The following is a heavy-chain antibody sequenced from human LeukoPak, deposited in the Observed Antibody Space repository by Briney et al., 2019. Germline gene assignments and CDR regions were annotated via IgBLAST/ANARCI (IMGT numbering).Heavy chain of an antibody. V-gene: IGHV4-31*03. CDR3: ARGVRWLQLSYFDY. Sequence: SETLSLTCPVSSGSISSGVCYWSWIRQHPGKGLEWIGYIYYSGSTYYNPSLKSRVTISVDTSKNQFSLKLSSVTAADTAVYYCARGVRWLQLSYFDYWGQGTLVTVSS. D-gene: IGHD5-24*01. CDR1: SGSISSGVCY. CDR2: IYYSGST. J-gene: IGHJ4*02.